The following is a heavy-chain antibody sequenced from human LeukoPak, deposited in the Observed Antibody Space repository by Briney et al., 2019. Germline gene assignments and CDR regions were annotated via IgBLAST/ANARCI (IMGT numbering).Heavy chain of an antibody. D-gene: IGHD6-19*01. CDR1: GYTFTSYA. V-gene: IGHV1-3*01. CDR2: INAGNGNT. J-gene: IGHJ4*02. CDR3: ARGAFIAVAGTGIDY. Sequence: GASVKVSCKASGYTFTSYAMHWVRQAPGQRLEWMGWINAGNGNTKYSQKFQGRVTITRDTSTSTAYMELRSLRSDDTAVYYCARGAFIAVAGTGIDYWGQGTLVTVSS.